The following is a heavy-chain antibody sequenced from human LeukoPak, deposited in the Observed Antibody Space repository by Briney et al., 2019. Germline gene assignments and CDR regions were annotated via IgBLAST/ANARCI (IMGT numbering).Heavy chain of an antibody. V-gene: IGHV3-21*01. CDR2: ISSSSSYI. D-gene: IGHD3-10*01. Sequence: GGSLRLSCAASGFTFSSYSMNWVRQAPGKGLEWVSSISSSSSYIYYADSVKGRFTISRDNAKNSLYLQMNSLRAEDTAVYYCARELDISRGSGSPDFDYWGQGTLVTVSS. J-gene: IGHJ4*02. CDR3: ARELDISRGSGSPDFDY. CDR1: GFTFSSYS.